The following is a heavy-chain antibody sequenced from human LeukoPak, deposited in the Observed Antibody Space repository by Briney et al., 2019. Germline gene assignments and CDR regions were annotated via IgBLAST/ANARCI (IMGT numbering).Heavy chain of an antibody. D-gene: IGHD6-19*01. CDR2: INSDGSST. J-gene: IGHJ3*02. Sequence: GGSLRLSCAASGFTFSSYWMHWVRQAPGKGLVWVSRINSDGSSTSYADSVKGRFTISRDNAKNSLYLQMNSLRAEDTAVYYCARVMVAVTGYAFDIWGQGTMVTVSS. CDR3: ARVMVAVTGYAFDI. V-gene: IGHV3-74*01. CDR1: GFTFSSYW.